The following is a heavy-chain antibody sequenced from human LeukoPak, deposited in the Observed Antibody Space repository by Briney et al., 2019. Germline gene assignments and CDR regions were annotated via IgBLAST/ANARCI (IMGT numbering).Heavy chain of an antibody. CDR3: ARGLQYQLLKALGYYYMDV. CDR1: GGTFSSHA. Sequence: ASVKVSCKASGGTFSSHAIAWVRQAPGQRPEWMGEIIPISGTANYAQKFQGRVTITTDESTSTAYMELSSLTSDDTAVYYCARGLQYQLLKALGYYYMDVWGEGTTVTVSS. D-gene: IGHD2-2*01. CDR2: IIPISGTA. J-gene: IGHJ6*03. V-gene: IGHV1-69*05.